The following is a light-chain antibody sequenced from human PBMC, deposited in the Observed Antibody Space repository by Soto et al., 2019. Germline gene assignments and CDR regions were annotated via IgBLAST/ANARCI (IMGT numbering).Light chain of an antibody. Sequence: QTVVTQSPSASASLGASVKVTCTLSSGHSNDAIAWHQQQPEKGPRYLMRLNSDGSHTKGDGIPDRFSGSSSGAERYLTISSLQSDDEADYYCQTWGTGIVVFGGGTKVTVL. CDR3: QTWGTGIVV. J-gene: IGLJ2*01. V-gene: IGLV4-69*01. CDR1: SGHSNDA. CDR2: LNSDGSH.